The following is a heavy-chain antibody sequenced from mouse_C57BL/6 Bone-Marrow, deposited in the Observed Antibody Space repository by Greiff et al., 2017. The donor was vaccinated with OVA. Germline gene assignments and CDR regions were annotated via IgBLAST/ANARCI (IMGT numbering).Heavy chain of an antibody. D-gene: IGHD1-1*01. J-gene: IGHJ3*01. CDR1: GFNIKDDY. V-gene: IGHV14-4*01. CDR2: IDPENGDT. Sequence: EVMLVESGAELVRPGASVKLSCTASGFNIKDDYMHWVKQRPEQGLEWIGWIDPENGDTEYASKFQGKATITADTSSNTAYLQLSSLTSEDTAVYYCIPNYGAYWGQGTLVTVSA. CDR3: IPNYGAY.